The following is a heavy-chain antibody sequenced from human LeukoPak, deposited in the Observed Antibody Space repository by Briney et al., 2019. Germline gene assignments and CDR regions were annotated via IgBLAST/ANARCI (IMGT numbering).Heavy chain of an antibody. CDR2: IYYSGST. D-gene: IGHD6-13*01. CDR3: ARERGAAAGTGAFDI. Sequence: PSETLSLTGTVSGGSISSSSYYWGWIRQPPGKGLEWIGSIYYSGSTYYNPSLKSRVTISVDTSKNQFSLKLSSVTAADTAVYYCARERGAAAGTGAFDIWGQGTMVTVSS. V-gene: IGHV4-39*07. J-gene: IGHJ3*02. CDR1: GGSISSSSYY.